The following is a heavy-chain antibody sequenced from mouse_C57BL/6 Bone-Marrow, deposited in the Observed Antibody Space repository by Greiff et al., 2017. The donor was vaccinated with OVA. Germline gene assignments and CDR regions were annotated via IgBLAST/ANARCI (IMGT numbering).Heavy chain of an antibody. CDR1: GYAFSSSW. CDR2: IYPGDGDT. CDR3: ARAVTTDY. J-gene: IGHJ2*01. Sequence: QVQLKESGPELVKPGASVKISCKASGYAFSSSWMNWVKQRPGKGLEWIGRIYPGDGDTNYNGKFKGKATLTADKSSSTAYMQLSSLTSEDSAVYFCARAVTTDYWGQGTTLTVSS. D-gene: IGHD2-2*01. V-gene: IGHV1-82*01.